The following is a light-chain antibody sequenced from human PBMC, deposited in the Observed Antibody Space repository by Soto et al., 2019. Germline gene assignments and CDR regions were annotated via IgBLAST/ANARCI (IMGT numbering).Light chain of an antibody. CDR1: QSVGSSY. V-gene: IGKV3-20*01. CDR3: QQYCSSPLT. J-gene: IGKJ4*01. Sequence: EIGLTQSPGTLSLSPGERATLSCRASQSVGSSYLAWYQQTPGQAPRLLIYGASSRATGIPDRFSGSGSGTDFTLTISRLEPEDFAVYYCQQYCSSPLTFGGGTNVEIK. CDR2: GAS.